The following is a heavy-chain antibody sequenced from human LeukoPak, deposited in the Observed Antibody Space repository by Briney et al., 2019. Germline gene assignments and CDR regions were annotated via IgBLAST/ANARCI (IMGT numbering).Heavy chain of an antibody. CDR1: GFNVSSYY. D-gene: IGHD5-18*01. J-gene: IGHJ3*02. V-gene: IGHV3-66*01. CDR3: ARGAGYSYGYRPHAFDI. Sequence: RAGGSLRLSCVVSGFNVSSYYMSWVRQAPGKGLEWVSIIYSGDNIHNADSVKGRFTISRDNSKNTLYLQMNSLRAEDTAVYYCARGAGYSYGYRPHAFDIWGQGTMVTVSS. CDR2: IYSGDNI.